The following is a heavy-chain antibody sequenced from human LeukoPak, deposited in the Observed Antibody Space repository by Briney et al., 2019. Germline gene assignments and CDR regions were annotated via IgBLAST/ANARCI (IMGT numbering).Heavy chain of an antibody. CDR1: GFTFSSYG. V-gene: IGHV3-23*01. D-gene: IGHD3-16*01. Sequence: GGTLRLSCAASGFTFSSYGMSWVRQAPGKGLEWVSAISGSGGSTYYADSVKGRFTISRDNAKNTLYLQMNSLRVEDTAVYYCVCLGLGGLSLDWGQGTLVTVSS. J-gene: IGHJ4*02. CDR3: VCLGLGGLSLD. CDR2: ISGSGGST.